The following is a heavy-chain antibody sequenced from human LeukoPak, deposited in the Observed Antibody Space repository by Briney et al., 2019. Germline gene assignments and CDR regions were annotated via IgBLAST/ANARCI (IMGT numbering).Heavy chain of an antibody. J-gene: IGHJ4*02. Sequence: ASVKVSCKASGYTFTSYGINWVRQAPGQGLEWMGWISAFNGNTNYAQKLQSRVTMTTDTSTSTAYMELRSLRSDDTAVYYCARVYDDSSGYSEFDYWGQGTLVTVSS. D-gene: IGHD3-22*01. V-gene: IGHV1-18*01. CDR3: ARVYDDSSGYSEFDY. CDR2: ISAFNGNT. CDR1: GYTFTSYG.